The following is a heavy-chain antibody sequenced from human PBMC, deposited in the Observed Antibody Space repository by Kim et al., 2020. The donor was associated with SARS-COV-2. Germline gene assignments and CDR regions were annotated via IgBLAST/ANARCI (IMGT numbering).Heavy chain of an antibody. Sequence: GGSLRLSCAASGFTFSSYAMSWVRQAPGKGLEWVSAISGSGGSTYYADSVKGRFTISRDNSKNTLYLQMNSLRAEDTAVYYCAKGGLMVRGVIIIRDSWFDPWGQGTLVTVSS. CDR1: GFTFSSYA. CDR2: ISGSGGST. D-gene: IGHD3-10*01. J-gene: IGHJ5*02. CDR3: AKGGLMVRGVIIIRDSWFDP. V-gene: IGHV3-23*01.